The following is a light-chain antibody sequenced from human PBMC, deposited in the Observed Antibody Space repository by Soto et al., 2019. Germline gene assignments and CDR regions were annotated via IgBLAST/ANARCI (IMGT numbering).Light chain of an antibody. V-gene: IGLV2-14*03. J-gene: IGLJ1*01. Sequence: QSVLTQPASVSGSPGQSITISCTGTSSYVGAYNYVSWYQQHPGKAPKLMIYDVSNRPSGVSNRCSGSKSGNTASLTISGLQAEDEADYYCSSYTSSNTYVFGTGTKVTVL. CDR2: DVS. CDR3: SSYTSSNTYV. CDR1: SSYVGAYNY.